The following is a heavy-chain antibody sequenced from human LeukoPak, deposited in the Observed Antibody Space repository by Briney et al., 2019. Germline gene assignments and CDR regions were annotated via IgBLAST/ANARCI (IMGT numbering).Heavy chain of an antibody. V-gene: IGHV4-39*01. CDR2: IFYTGST. J-gene: IGHJ4*01. Sequence: PSGTLSLTCTVSGGFASSCGHYWGWVREPPGQGLEWIAPIFYTGSTFYNPSLKSRVTISVDRSKNQFSLKLSSVTLTDTAIYDCATLVRYSDWWLPTHLAVWGQGTLVTVSS. D-gene: IGHD3-9*01. CDR3: ATLVRYSDWWLPTHLAV. CDR1: GGFASSCGHY.